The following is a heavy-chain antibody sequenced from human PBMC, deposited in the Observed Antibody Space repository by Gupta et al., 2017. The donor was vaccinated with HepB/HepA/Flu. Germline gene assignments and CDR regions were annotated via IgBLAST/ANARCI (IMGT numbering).Heavy chain of an antibody. CDR3: ARGGYYDFWSGYRNNWFDP. CDR1: GFTFSSYG. J-gene: IGHJ5*02. V-gene: IGHV3-33*01. D-gene: IGHD3-3*01. CDR2: IWYDGSNK. Sequence: QVQLVESGGGVVQPGRSLRLSCAASGFTFSSYGMPWVRQAPGKGLEWVAVIWYDGSNKYYADSVKGRFTISRDNSKNTLYLQMNSLRAEDTAVYYCARGGYYDFWSGYRNNWFDPWGQGTLVTVSS.